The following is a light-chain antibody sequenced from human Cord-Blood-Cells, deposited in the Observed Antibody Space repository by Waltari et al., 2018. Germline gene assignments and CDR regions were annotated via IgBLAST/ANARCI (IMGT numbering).Light chain of an antibody. Sequence: QSVLTQPPSASGTPGQRVTISCSGSSSNSGSNYVYWYQQLPGTAPKLLSYRNNQRPSGVPDRFSGSKSGTSASLAISGLRSEDEADYYCAAWDDSLSGWVFGGGTKLTVL. CDR2: RNN. V-gene: IGLV1-47*01. CDR1: SSNSGSNY. CDR3: AAWDDSLSGWV. J-gene: IGLJ3*02.